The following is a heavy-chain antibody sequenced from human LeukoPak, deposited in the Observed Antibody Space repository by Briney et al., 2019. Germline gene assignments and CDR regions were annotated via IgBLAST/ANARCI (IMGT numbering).Heavy chain of an antibody. V-gene: IGHV3-23*01. CDR3: AKDIRIQLSGYYYGMDV. D-gene: IGHD5-18*01. CDR1: GFTFNNYA. Sequence: HPGGSLRLSCAASGFTFNNYAMSWVRQAPGKGLEWVSSISGSGTGTYDADSVQGRFTISRDNSKNTLYLQMNTLRAEDTAVYFCAKDIRIQLSGYYYGMDVWGQGTTVIVSS. J-gene: IGHJ6*02. CDR2: ISGSGTGT.